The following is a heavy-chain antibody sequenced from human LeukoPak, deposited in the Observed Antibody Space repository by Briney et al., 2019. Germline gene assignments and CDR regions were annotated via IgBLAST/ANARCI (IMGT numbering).Heavy chain of an antibody. V-gene: IGHV5-51*01. Sequence: GESLKISSHGCGYISTSYWIGWVRHMPGKGQEWMGIIYPSDTDTRYSSSFQGQVTISADKSISTAFLQWSSLEASDTAMYYCARLGPRPGYFQHWGQGTLVTVSS. J-gene: IGHJ1*01. CDR1: GYISTSYW. CDR2: IYPSDTDT. CDR3: ARLGPRPGYFQH.